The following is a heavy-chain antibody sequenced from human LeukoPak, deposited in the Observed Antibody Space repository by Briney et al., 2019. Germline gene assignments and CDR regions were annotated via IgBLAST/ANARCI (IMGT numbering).Heavy chain of an antibody. Sequence: GGSLSLSCAASGFTFSDYYMTWIRQAPGKGLEWVSYISSSGSTTHYADFVKGRCTISRDNAKNSLYVQMSNLRAEDTAVYYCARVPRSGPSIDYWGQGTLVTVSP. CDR1: GFTFSDYY. V-gene: IGHV3-11*01. D-gene: IGHD6-19*01. J-gene: IGHJ4*02. CDR2: ISSSGSTT. CDR3: ARVPRSGPSIDY.